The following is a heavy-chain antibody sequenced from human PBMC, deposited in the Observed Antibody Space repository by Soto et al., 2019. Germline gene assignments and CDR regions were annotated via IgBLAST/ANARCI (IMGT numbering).Heavy chain of an antibody. V-gene: IGHV1-69*06. CDR2: IIPIFGTT. CDR1: GGTFGSDA. D-gene: IGHD3-22*01. CDR3: ARDRTDSGYYTNWLDP. J-gene: IGHJ5*02. Sequence: QVHLMQSGAEVKKPGSSVKVSCMASGGTFGSDAITWVRQAPGQGLEWVGRIIPIFGTTNYAQNLQGRVTISADKSTLTAYMELHSLTSDDTALYYCARDRTDSGYYTNWLDPWGQGTQVTVSS.